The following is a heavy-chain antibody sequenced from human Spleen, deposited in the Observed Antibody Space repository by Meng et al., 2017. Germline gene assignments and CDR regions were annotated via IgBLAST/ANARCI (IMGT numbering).Heavy chain of an antibody. CDR1: GLPFSTYA. V-gene: IGHV3-23*01. Sequence: GGSLRLSCVVSGLPFSTYALTWVRQAPGKEPEWVSAISGSGGSTYYADSVKGRFTISRDNSKNTLYLQMNSLRAEDTAVYYCAKTRYGDSREYFQHWGQGTLVTVSS. CDR3: AKTRYGDSREYFQH. J-gene: IGHJ1*01. CDR2: ISGSGGST. D-gene: IGHD4-17*01.